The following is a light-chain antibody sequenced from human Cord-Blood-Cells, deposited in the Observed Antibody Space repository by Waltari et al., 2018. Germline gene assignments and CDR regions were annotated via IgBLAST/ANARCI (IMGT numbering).Light chain of an antibody. CDR3: QQYYSFPS. Sequence: VSWMTQSPSLLSASTGERVTISCRMSQAISSYLAWYQQKPGKAPELLIYAASTLQSGVPSRFSGSGSGTDFTLTISCLQSEDFATYYCQQYYSFPSFGGGTKVEIK. J-gene: IGKJ4*01. CDR2: AAS. CDR1: QAISSY. V-gene: IGKV1D-8*01.